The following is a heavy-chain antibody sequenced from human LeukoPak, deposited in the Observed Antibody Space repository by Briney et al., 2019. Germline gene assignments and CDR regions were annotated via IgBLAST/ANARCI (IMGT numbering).Heavy chain of an antibody. J-gene: IGHJ4*02. CDR1: GGSFSGYS. V-gene: IGHV4-34*01. Sequence: PSETLSLTCAVSGGSFSGYSWSWIRQPPGKGLEWIWEINHSGSTTYNPSLKSRVSISVDSSKNQFSLRLSFVAGEDTGVYYWAGADSSGNYLGYWGQGTLVTVSS. CDR3: AGADSSGNYLGY. D-gene: IGHD3-22*01. CDR2: INHSGST.